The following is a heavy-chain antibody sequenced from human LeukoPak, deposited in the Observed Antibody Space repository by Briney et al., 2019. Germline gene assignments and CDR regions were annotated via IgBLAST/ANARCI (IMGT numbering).Heavy chain of an antibody. CDR3: ARDSIAAAGRPFDY. CDR2: ISSSSSYI. Sequence: GGSLRLSRAASGFTFSSYSMNWVRQAPGKGLEWVSSISSSSSYIYYADSVKGRFTISRDNAKNSLYLQMNSLRAEDTAVYYCARDSIAAAGRPFDYWGQGTLVTVSS. J-gene: IGHJ4*02. CDR1: GFTFSSYS. D-gene: IGHD6-13*01. V-gene: IGHV3-21*01.